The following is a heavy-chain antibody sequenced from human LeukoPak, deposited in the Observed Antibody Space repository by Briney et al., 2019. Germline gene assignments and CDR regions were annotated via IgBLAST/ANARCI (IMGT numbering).Heavy chain of an antibody. Sequence: GGSLRLSCAASGFTFSSYAMSWVRQAPGKGLEWVSAISGSGGSTYYADSVKGRFTISRHNSKNTLYLQMNSLRTEDTAVYYCVRPSTVWLYFDLWGRGTLVTVSS. CDR2: ISGSGGST. CDR1: GFTFSSYA. D-gene: IGHD4-17*01. V-gene: IGHV3-23*01. CDR3: VRPSTVWLYFDL. J-gene: IGHJ2*01.